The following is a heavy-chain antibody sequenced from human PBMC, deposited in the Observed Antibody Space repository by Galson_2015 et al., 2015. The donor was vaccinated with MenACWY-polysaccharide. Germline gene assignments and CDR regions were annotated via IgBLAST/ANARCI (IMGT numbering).Heavy chain of an antibody. CDR2: INGDGSST. V-gene: IGHV3-74*01. D-gene: IGHD6-13*01. CDR3: ARGGNNSTWYTWFDP. CDR1: GFTFSSYW. Sequence: SLRLCCAASGFTFSSYWMHWVRQPPGKGLVWASRINGDGSSTRYADSVKGRFTISRDNAKNTLYLQMNSLRAEDTAVYFCARGGNNSTWYTWFDPWGQGTLVTVSS. J-gene: IGHJ5*02.